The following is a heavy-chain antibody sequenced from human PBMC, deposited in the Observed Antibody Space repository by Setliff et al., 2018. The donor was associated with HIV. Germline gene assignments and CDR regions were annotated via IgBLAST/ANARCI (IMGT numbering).Heavy chain of an antibody. D-gene: IGHD3-10*01. J-gene: IGHJ4*02. CDR2: IYYSGST. CDR1: GGSISSYY. CDR3: ARAYFGSGIYY. V-gene: IGHV4-59*08. Sequence: KPSETLSLTCTVSGGSISSYYWTWIRQPPGKGLEWIGYIYYSGSTNYNPSLKSRVTISVDTSKNQFSLKLYSVTAADTAVYYCARAYFGSGIYYWGQGTLVTVSS.